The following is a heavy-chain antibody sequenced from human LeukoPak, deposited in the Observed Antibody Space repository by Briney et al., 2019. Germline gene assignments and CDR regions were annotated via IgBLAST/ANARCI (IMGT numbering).Heavy chain of an antibody. CDR2: INPNSGGT. D-gene: IGHD3-16*02. Sequence: ASVKVSCKASGYTFTGYYMHWVRQAPGQGLEWMGRINPNSGGTNYAQKFQGRVTMTRDTSISTAYMELSRLRSDDTAVYYCARGRGLMITFGGVIEGGYFDYWGQGTLVTVSS. CDR3: ARGRGLMITFGGVIEGGYFDY. V-gene: IGHV1-2*06. J-gene: IGHJ4*02. CDR1: GYTFTGYY.